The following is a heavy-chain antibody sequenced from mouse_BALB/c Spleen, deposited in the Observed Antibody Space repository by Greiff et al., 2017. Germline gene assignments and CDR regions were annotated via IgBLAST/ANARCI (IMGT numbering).Heavy chain of an antibody. D-gene: IGHD1-1*01. V-gene: IGHV5-17*02. CDR1: GFTFSSFG. J-gene: IGHJ2*01. Sequence: EVKLVESGGGLVQPGGSRKLSCAASGFTFSSFGMHWVRQAPEKGLEWVAYISSGSSTIYYADTVKGRFTISRDNPKNTLFLQMTSLRSEDTAMYYCARSDGSSSDYWGQGTTLTVSS. CDR3: ARSDGSSSDY. CDR2: ISSGSSTI.